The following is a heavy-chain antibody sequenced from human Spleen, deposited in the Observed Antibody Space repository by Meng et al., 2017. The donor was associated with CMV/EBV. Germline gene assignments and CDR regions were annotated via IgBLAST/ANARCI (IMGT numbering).Heavy chain of an antibody. J-gene: IGHJ4*02. CDR3: ARCLRLEHTNFDY. D-gene: IGHD1/OR15-1a*01. CDR1: GFTFSSYE. CDR2: ISSSGSTI. Sequence: GGSLRLSCAVSGFTFSSYEMNWVRQAPGKGLEWVSYISSSGSTIYYADSVKGRFTISRDNAKNSLYLQMNSLRAEDTAVYYCARCLRLEHTNFDYWGQGTLVTVSS. V-gene: IGHV3-48*03.